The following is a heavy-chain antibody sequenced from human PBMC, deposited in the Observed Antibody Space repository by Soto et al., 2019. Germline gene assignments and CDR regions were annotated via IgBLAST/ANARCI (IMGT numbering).Heavy chain of an antibody. V-gene: IGHV3-72*01. D-gene: IGHD3-10*01. J-gene: IGHJ4*02. CDR1: DITLSDHY. CDR2: SSAKAQGYRI. CDR3: VRPTYVSDIHPYYYCIDY. Sequence: SPRLSCAGSDITLSDHYIDCVRQAPGKGLEWVGRSSAKAQGYRITYTASVNSRFTTTRHESTNSEYLPMNSLKHEDTAAHCCVRPTYVSDIHPYYYCIDYWREVTPVTVS.